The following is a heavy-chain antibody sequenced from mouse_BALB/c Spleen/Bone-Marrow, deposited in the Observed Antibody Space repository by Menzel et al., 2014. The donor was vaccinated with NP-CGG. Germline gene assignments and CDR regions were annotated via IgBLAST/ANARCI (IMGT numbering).Heavy chain of an antibody. CDR3: ARGTPYAMDY. CDR2: IDPANGNT. Sequence: VQLQRPEAELVKPGASAKMSCTASGFNIKDTYIHWVRQRPEQGLEWIGRIDPANGNTKYDPKFQGKATITTDTSSNTAYLRLSSLTSEDTAVYYCARGTPYAMDYWGQGTSVSVSS. J-gene: IGHJ4*01. CDR1: GFNIKDTY. V-gene: IGHV14-3*02. D-gene: IGHD2-14*01.